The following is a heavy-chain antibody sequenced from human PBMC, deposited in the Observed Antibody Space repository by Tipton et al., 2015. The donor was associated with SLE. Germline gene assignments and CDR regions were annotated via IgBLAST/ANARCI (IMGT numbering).Heavy chain of an antibody. D-gene: IGHD6-13*01. CDR3: ARGPFGYSSSWYGYFQH. CDR1: GFTFSSYE. Sequence: GSLRLSCAASGFTFSSYEMNWVRQAPGKGLEWVSYISSSGNTIYYADSVKGRFTISRDNAKNSLYLQMNSLRAEDTAVYYCARGPFGYSSSWYGYFQHWGQGTLVTASS. V-gene: IGHV3-48*03. J-gene: IGHJ1*01. CDR2: ISSSGNTI.